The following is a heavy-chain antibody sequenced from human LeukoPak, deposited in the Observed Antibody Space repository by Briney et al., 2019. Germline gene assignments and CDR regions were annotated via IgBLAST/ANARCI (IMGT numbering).Heavy chain of an antibody. Sequence: PGGSLRLSCAASGFTFSSYSMNWVRQAPGKGLEWVSAISGSGGSTYYADSVKGRFTISRDNSKNTLYLQMNSLRAEDTAVYYCAKAANYYYYYMDVWGKGTTVTISS. CDR1: GFTFSSYS. V-gene: IGHV3-23*01. J-gene: IGHJ6*03. CDR2: ISGSGGST. CDR3: AKAANYYYYYMDV.